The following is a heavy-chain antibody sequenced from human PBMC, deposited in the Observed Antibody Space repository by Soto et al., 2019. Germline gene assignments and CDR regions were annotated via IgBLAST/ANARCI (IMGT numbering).Heavy chain of an antibody. D-gene: IGHD2-15*01. V-gene: IGHV4-4*02. CDR3: ASIGDIGSSGENGFDP. J-gene: IGHJ5*02. CDR2: IYYSGST. CDR1: GGSISSSNW. Sequence: QVQLQESGPGLVKPSGTLSLTCAVSGGSISSSNWWSWVRQPPGKGLAWIGEIYYSGSTNYNPSLKSRVTISVDKSKTQFSLKLSSVTAADTAVYYCASIGDIGSSGENGFDPWGQGTLVTVSS.